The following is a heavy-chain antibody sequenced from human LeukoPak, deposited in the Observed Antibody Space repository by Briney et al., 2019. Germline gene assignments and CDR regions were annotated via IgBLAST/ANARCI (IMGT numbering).Heavy chain of an antibody. CDR2: ISFDGSNK. CDR3: LGGDDYGDYGDY. J-gene: IGHJ4*02. CDR1: GFTFSTYG. D-gene: IGHD4-17*01. V-gene: IGHV3-30*03. Sequence: GGSLRLSCAASGFTFSTYGMHWVRQAPGKGLEWVAVISFDGSNKYYADSVKGRFTISRDNSKNTLYLQINSLRAEDTAVYYCLGGDDYGDYGDYWGQGTLVTVSS.